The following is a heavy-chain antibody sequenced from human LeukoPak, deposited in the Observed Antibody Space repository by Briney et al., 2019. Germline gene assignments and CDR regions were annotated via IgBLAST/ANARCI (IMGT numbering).Heavy chain of an antibody. CDR1: GASIYSGNHY. CDR3: AREDSGGTFDY. D-gene: IGHD1-1*01. V-gene: IGHV4-31*03. CDR2: IYYTGST. J-gene: IGHJ4*02. Sequence: SETLSLTCTVSGASIYSGNHYWTWIRQFPGKGLEWMGNIYYTGSTTYTPSLQRRLIFSLDTANNQFFLNLSSVTAGDTAVYHCAREDSGGTFDYWGQGSLVTVSS.